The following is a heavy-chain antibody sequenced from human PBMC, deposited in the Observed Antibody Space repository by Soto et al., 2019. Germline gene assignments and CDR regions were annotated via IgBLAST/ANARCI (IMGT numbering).Heavy chain of an antibody. Sequence: SETLSLTSSVSGGPISTSSYNWGWIPRPPGHGLGWIGSIYYSGSTYYNPSLKSRVTISVDTSKNQFSLKLSSVTAADTAVYYCARHATYYYGSGSYSPPDYWG. J-gene: IGHJ4*01. D-gene: IGHD3-10*01. CDR3: ARHATYYYGSGSYSPPDY. CDR2: IYYSGST. V-gene: IGHV4-39*01. CDR1: GGPISTSSYN.